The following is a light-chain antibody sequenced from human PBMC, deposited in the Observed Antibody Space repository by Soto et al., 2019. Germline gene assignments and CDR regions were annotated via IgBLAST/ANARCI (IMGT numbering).Light chain of an antibody. CDR2: SNS. CDR3: AAWDDSLTGSWV. V-gene: IGLV1-44*01. CDR1: SSNIGHNP. J-gene: IGLJ3*02. Sequence: QSVLTQPPSASGTPGQRVTISCSGSSSNIGHNPVNWYQQLPGTAPKLLIYSNSHRPSGVPDRFSGYKSGTSASLAISGLQSEDEADYYCAAWDDSLTGSWVFGGGTKLTVL.